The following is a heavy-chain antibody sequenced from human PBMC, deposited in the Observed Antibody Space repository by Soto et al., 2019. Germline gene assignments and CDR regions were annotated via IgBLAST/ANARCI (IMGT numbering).Heavy chain of an antibody. CDR2: INWNSGRI. CDR3: AKGGNRYYDFWSDY. CDR1: VFSFNNYA. Sequence: EVQLVESGGGLVQPGGSLRLSCAASVFSFNNYAMHWVRQAPVKGLEWVSGINWNSGRIVYADSVKGRFTISRDNAKNSLYLQMNSLRAEDTAFYYCAKGGNRYYDFWSDYWGQGTLVTVSS. D-gene: IGHD3-3*01. J-gene: IGHJ4*02. V-gene: IGHV3-9*01.